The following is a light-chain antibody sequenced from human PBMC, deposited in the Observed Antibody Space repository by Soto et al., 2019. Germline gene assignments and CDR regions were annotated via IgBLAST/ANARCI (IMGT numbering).Light chain of an antibody. V-gene: IGKV3-20*01. CDR2: GAS. CDR3: QQYGSTPVT. Sequence: EIVLTQSPGTLSLSPGERATLSCRASQSVSSSYFGWYQQKPGQAPRLLIYGASSSATSVPDRLSGSGSGTDFTLTISRLEPEDSAVYYCQQYGSTPVTFCQGTKVEIK. J-gene: IGKJ1*01. CDR1: QSVSSSY.